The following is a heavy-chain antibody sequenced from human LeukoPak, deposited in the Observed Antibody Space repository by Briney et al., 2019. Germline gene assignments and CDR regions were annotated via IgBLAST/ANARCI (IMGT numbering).Heavy chain of an antibody. D-gene: IGHD2-8*01. CDR2: ISGSGDST. V-gene: IGHV3-23*01. J-gene: IGHJ4*02. Sequence: GGSLRLSCAASGFTFSNYAMSWVRQVPGKGLEWVSGISGSGDSTYYADSVKGRFTISRDNSKNTLYLQMNSLRAEDTAVYYCAKDRPPIVLMVYAIDYWGQGTLVTVSS. CDR1: GFTFSNYA. CDR3: AKDRPPIVLMVYAIDY.